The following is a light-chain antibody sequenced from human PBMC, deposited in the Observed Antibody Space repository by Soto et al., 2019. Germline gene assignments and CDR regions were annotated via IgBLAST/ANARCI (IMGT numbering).Light chain of an antibody. CDR3: TSYTTANTLS. V-gene: IGLV2-14*01. CDR1: SSDVGAYNY. CDR2: DVS. J-gene: IGLJ2*01. Sequence: QSALTQPASVSGTPGQSITISCTGTSSDVGAYNYVSWFQQHPGKAPKIMIYDVSNRPSGVSNRFPGSKSGNTYSLTITGLQAEEEGDYYCTSYTTANTLSFGGGTKLTLL.